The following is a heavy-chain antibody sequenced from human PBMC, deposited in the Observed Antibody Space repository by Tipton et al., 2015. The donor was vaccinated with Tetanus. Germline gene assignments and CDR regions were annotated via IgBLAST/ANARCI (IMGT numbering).Heavy chain of an antibody. CDR1: GDSISSGPYS. V-gene: IGHV4-31*03. Sequence: TLSLTCTVSGDSISSGPYSWSWLRQHPGKGLEMIGYIYYSGTSYISPTLTRRVSIAVDTSRNQFSLTLSSVTAADTAVYYCARGSGWADFWGQGTQVTVSS. CDR3: ARGSGWADF. J-gene: IGHJ4*02. CDR2: IYYSGTS. D-gene: IGHD6-19*01.